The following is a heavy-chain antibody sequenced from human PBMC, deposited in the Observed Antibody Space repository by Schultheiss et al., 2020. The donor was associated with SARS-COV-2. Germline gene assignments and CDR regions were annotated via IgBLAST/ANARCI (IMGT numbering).Heavy chain of an antibody. V-gene: IGHV3-30-3*01. CDR1: GFTFSSYA. CDR3: ARDCVGWYQGYYYGMDV. Sequence: GGSLRLSCAASGFTFSSYAMHWVRQAPGKGLEWVAVISYDGSNKYYADSVKGRFTISRDNSKNTLYLQMNSLRAEDTAVYYCARDCVGWYQGYYYGMDVWGQGTTVTVSS. D-gene: IGHD6-19*01. J-gene: IGHJ6*02. CDR2: ISYDGSNK.